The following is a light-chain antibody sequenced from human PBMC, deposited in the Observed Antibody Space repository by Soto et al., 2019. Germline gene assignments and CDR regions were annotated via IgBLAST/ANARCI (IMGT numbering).Light chain of an antibody. V-gene: IGKV1-39*01. CDR3: QQSYSSPYT. J-gene: IGKJ2*01. Sequence: DIQMTQSPSSLSASVRDRVTITCRTSQNIDKFLNWYQQKPGKAPKLLIYAALNLQSGVPSRFSGSGSGTDFTLTISNLQPEDFATYYCQQSYSSPYTFGQGTKLEIK. CDR1: QNIDKF. CDR2: AAL.